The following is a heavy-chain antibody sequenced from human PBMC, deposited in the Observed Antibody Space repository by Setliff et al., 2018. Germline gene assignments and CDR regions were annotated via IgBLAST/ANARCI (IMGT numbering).Heavy chain of an antibody. CDR3: ASSRDYNFWSGYYSPLDY. CDR2: IIPIFGTA. D-gene: IGHD3-3*01. V-gene: IGHV1-69*13. Sequence: SVKVSCKASGGTFSSYAISWVRQAPGQGLEWMGGIIPIFGTANYAQKFQGRVTITADESTSTAYMELSSLRSEDTAVYYCASSRDYNFWSGYYSPLDYWGQGTLVTAPQ. J-gene: IGHJ4*02. CDR1: GGTFSSYA.